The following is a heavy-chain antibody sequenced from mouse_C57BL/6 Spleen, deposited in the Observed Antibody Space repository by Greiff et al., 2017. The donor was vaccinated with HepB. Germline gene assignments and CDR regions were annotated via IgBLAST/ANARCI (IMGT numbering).Heavy chain of an antibody. Sequence: VQLQQSDAELVKPGASVKISCKVSGYTFTDHTIHWMKQRPEQGLEWIGYIYPRDGSTKYNEKFKGKATLTADKSSSTAYMQLNSLTSEDSAVYFCARDYYGSSRYWYFDVWGTGTTVTVSS. V-gene: IGHV1-78*01. D-gene: IGHD1-1*01. CDR3: ARDYYGSSRYWYFDV. J-gene: IGHJ1*03. CDR2: IYPRDGST. CDR1: GYTFTDHT.